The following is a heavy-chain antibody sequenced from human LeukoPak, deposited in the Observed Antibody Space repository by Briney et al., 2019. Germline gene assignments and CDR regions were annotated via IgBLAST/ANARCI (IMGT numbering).Heavy chain of an antibody. CDR3: AKGRGITGTTRGAFDY. Sequence: GGSLRLSCAASGFTFSSYAMSWVRQAPGKGLEWVSAISGSGGSTYYADSVKSRFTISRDNSKNTLYLQMNSLRAEDTAVYYCAKGRGITGTTRGAFDYWGQGTLVTVSS. CDR1: GFTFSSYA. J-gene: IGHJ4*02. D-gene: IGHD1-7*01. V-gene: IGHV3-23*01. CDR2: ISGSGGST.